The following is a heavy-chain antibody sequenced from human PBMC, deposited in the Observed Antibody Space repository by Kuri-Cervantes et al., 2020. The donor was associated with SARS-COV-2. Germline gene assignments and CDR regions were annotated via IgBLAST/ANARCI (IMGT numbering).Heavy chain of an antibody. Sequence: SETLSLTCAVYGGSFSGYYWSWIRQPPGKGLEWIGEINHSGSTNYNPSLKSRVTISVDTSKNQFSLKLSSVTAADTAVYYCARAGSLLWFGELLSLFDYWGQGTLVTGSS. J-gene: IGHJ4*02. D-gene: IGHD3-10*01. CDR2: INHSGST. CDR3: ARAGSLLWFGELLSLFDY. CDR1: GGSFSGYY. V-gene: IGHV4-34*01.